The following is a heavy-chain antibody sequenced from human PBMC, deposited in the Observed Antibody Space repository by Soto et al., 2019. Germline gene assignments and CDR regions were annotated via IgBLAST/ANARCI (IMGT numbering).Heavy chain of an antibody. Sequence: EVQVLESGGGLVQPGGSLRLSCAASGFTFSSYAMSWVRQAPGKGLEWVSSISGSGGGTYYADSVKGRFTFSRDNSKNTLYLQMNSLRAEDTAVYYCAKFWMATTKMSPPYYIDYWGQGALVTVSS. D-gene: IGHD1-1*01. V-gene: IGHV3-23*01. CDR3: AKFWMATTKMSPPYYIDY. CDR2: ISGSGGGT. CDR1: GFTFSSYA. J-gene: IGHJ4*02.